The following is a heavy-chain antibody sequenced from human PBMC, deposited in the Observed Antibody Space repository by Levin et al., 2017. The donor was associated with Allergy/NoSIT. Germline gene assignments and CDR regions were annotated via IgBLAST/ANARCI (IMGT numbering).Heavy chain of an antibody. V-gene: IGHV3-30*18. Sequence: SCAASGFSFSSFGMHWVRQAPGKGLEWVAVISYDGNDKYYADSVKGRFTISRDTPKNTLSLQMDSLRTEDTAVYYCVKDIVFGTSSWALDYWGQGALVTVSS. J-gene: IGHJ4*02. CDR2: ISYDGNDK. CDR1: GFSFSSFG. CDR3: VKDIVFGTSSWALDY. D-gene: IGHD6-13*01.